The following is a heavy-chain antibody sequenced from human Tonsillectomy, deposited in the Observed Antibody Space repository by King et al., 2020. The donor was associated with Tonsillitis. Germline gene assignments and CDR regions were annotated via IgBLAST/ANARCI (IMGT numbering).Heavy chain of an antibody. CDR2: RGSHESDK. V-gene: IGHV3-30*02. Sequence: QLVQSGGGVVQPGGSMRLSCEVSGFSLSDVDIHWVRQPPGKGLDWMAFRGSHESDKFNADSVKGRFTISSDKLKNILFLQMNSLRTEDTGVYYCAKSPSRDPDLDPRGQGTLVTVPS. D-gene: IGHD2-2*01. CDR1: GFSLSDVD. CDR3: AKSPSRDPDLDP. J-gene: IGHJ5*02.